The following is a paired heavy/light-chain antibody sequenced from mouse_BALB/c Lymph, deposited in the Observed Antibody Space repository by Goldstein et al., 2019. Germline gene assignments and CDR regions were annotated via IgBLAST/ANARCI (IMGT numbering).Heavy chain of an antibody. D-gene: IGHD1-1*01. CDR1: GFTFSSYT. V-gene: IGHV5-6-4*01. J-gene: IGHJ3*01. Sequence: DVKLVESGGGLVKPGGSLKLSCAASGFTFSSYTMSWVRQTPEKRLEWVATISSGGSYTYYPDSVKGRFTISRDNAKNTLYLQMSSLKSEDTAMYYCTREGLRGFAYWGQGTLVTVSA. CDR3: TREGLRGFAY. CDR2: ISSGGSYT.
Light chain of an antibody. CDR1: SSVSY. V-gene: IGKV4-55*01. J-gene: IGKJ2*01. CDR3: QQWSSYPPT. CDR2: DTS. Sequence: QIVLTQSPAIMSASPGEKVTMTCSASSSVSYMYWYQQKPGSSPRLLIYDTSNLASGVPVRFSGSGSGTSYSLTISRMEAEDAATYYCQQWSSYPPTFGGGTKLEIK.